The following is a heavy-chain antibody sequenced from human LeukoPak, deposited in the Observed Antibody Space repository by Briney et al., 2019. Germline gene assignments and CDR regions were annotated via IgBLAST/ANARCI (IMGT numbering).Heavy chain of an antibody. CDR3: ARSPTGSGWYYFDY. V-gene: IGHV3-48*03. D-gene: IGHD6-19*01. CDR2: ISNSGSTI. CDR1: GYTFSSYE. Sequence: SCKASGYTFSSYEMNWVRQAPGKGLEWISYISNSGSTIYYADSVKGRFTISRDNAKNSLYLQMNSLRAEDTAVYYCARSPTGSGWYYFDYWGQGTLVTVSS. J-gene: IGHJ4*02.